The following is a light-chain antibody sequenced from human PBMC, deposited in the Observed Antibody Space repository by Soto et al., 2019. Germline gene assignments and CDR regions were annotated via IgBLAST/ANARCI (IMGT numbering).Light chain of an antibody. J-gene: IGKJ4*01. CDR2: DTS. Sequence: EIVLTQSPATLSLSPGERATLSCRASESVSDYIAWYQQKPGQPPSLVIYDTSNRATGVPARFSGSGSGTDFTLTISSLEPEEFAVYYCQQRTNWLTFGGGTKVEIK. V-gene: IGKV3-11*01. CDR3: QQRTNWLT. CDR1: ESVSDY.